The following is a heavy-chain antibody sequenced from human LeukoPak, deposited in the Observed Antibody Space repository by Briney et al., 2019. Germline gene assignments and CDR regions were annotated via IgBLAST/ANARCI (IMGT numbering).Heavy chain of an antibody. D-gene: IGHD6-19*01. CDR1: GFTFDDYA. Sequence: TGGTLRLSCAASGFTFDDYAMHWVRQAPGKGLEWVSGISWNSGSIGYADSVKGRFTISRDNAKNSLYLQMNSLRAEDTAVYYCARDVYSSGWYPDAFDIWGQGTMVTVSS. CDR2: ISWNSGSI. J-gene: IGHJ3*02. CDR3: ARDVYSSGWYPDAFDI. V-gene: IGHV3-9*01.